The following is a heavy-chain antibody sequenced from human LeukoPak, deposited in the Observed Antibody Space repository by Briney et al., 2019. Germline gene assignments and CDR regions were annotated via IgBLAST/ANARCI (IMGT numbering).Heavy chain of an antibody. CDR1: GYIFTGYS. J-gene: IGHJ3*02. Sequence: EASVKVSSKASGYIFTGYSMHWVRQAPGQGLEWMGWINPNSGGTNYAQKFQGRVTMTRDTSISTAYMELSRLRSDDTAVYYCASCRAPFYDSSGSRVWDAFDIWGQGTMVTVSS. CDR2: INPNSGGT. V-gene: IGHV1-2*02. D-gene: IGHD3-22*01. CDR3: ASCRAPFYDSSGSRVWDAFDI.